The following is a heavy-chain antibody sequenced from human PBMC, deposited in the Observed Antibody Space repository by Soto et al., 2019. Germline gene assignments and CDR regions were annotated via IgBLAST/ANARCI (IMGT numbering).Heavy chain of an antibody. CDR1: GFTFSNYA. D-gene: IGHD3-16*01. CDR3: AKACFVWSSEQPYYFDY. V-gene: IGHV3-23*01. Sequence: EVQLLDSGGGLVQPGGSLRLSCAASGFTFSNYAMTWVRQGPGKGLEWVSGISGSGGRSYYGDSVKGRFTIFRDNSKSTLYLQTNSLRAEDTAGYYCAKACFVWSSEQPYYFDYWGQGTLVTVSS. J-gene: IGHJ4*02. CDR2: ISGSGGRS.